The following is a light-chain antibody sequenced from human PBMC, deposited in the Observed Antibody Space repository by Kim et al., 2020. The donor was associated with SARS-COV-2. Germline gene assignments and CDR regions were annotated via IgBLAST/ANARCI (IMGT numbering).Light chain of an antibody. Sequence: EIVLTQSPGTLSLSPGERATLSCRASQIISNNYLGWYQQKPGQAPRLVIYAASSRAPGIPNRFSGSGSGADFTLTISRLEPEEFAVYYCHQYGSSPRTFGQGTKVDIK. V-gene: IGKV3-20*01. CDR3: HQYGSSPRT. J-gene: IGKJ1*01. CDR2: AAS. CDR1: QIISNNY.